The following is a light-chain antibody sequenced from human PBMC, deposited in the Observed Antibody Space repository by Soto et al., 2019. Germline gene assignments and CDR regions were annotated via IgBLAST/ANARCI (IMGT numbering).Light chain of an antibody. CDR1: QSVSNF. CDR2: DAS. Sequence: EIVLTQSPATLSLSPRERATLSCRASQSVSNFLAWYQQKPGQAPRLLISDASNRATGIPGRFSGSGSGTDFSLTISSLKPEDFEVYYCQQRSNWPWTFGQGTKVEIK. CDR3: QQRSNWPWT. V-gene: IGKV3-11*01. J-gene: IGKJ1*01.